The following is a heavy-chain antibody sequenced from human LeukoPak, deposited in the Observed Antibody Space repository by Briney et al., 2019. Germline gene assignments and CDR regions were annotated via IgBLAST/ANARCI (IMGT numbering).Heavy chain of an antibody. CDR3: ASSGGYYYDSSAPPDYYGMDV. D-gene: IGHD3-22*01. CDR2: ISYDGGNK. Sequence: GGSLRLSCAASGFTFSSYAMHWVRQAPGKGLEWVAVISYDGGNKYYADSVKGRFTISRDNSKNTLYLQMNSLRAEDTAVYYCASSGGYYYDSSAPPDYYGMDVWGQGTTVTVSS. CDR1: GFTFSSYA. J-gene: IGHJ6*02. V-gene: IGHV3-30-3*01.